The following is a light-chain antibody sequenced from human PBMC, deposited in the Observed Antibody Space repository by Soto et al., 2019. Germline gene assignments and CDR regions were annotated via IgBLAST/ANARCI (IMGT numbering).Light chain of an antibody. Sequence: QAVVTQEPSLTVSPGGTVTLTCGYSTGAVTTGYYPNWFQQKPGQAPRPLIYTTTNKHSWTPARFSDSLLGGKAALTLSGVQPEDEADYYCLLYYGGVRVFGGGTKVTVL. J-gene: IGLJ3*02. V-gene: IGLV7-43*01. CDR1: TGAVTTGYY. CDR3: LLYYGGVRV. CDR2: TTT.